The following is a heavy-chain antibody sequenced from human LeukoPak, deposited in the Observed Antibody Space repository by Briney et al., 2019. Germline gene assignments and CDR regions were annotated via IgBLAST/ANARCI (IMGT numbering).Heavy chain of an antibody. D-gene: IGHD5-18*01. V-gene: IGHV3-11*01. CDR2: ISSSGSTI. Sequence: GGSLRLSCAAAGFTFSDYYMSWIRQAPGKGLEWVSYISSSGSTIYYADSVKGRFTISRDNAKNSLYLQMNSLRAEDTAVYYCARDLAEKRWIQLWVYYFYGMDVWGQGTTVTVSS. J-gene: IGHJ6*02. CDR1: GFTFSDYY. CDR3: ARDLAEKRWIQLWVYYFYGMDV.